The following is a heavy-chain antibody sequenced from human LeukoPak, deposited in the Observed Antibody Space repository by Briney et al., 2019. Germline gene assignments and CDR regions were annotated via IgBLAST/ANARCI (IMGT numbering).Heavy chain of an antibody. CDR3: ARDDRTVVPGTCDN. CDR2: IYRDGTT. Sequence: SGGSLRLSCAASGFTVSSSFMSWVRQAPGTGLQWVSVIYRDGTTYYADSVRGRFTISRDNSKNTLYLQMNSLRVEDTAVYYCARDDRTVVPGTCDNGRQGPLVTVSS. V-gene: IGHV3-53*01. CDR1: GFTVSSSF. J-gene: IGHJ4*02. D-gene: IGHD6-13*01.